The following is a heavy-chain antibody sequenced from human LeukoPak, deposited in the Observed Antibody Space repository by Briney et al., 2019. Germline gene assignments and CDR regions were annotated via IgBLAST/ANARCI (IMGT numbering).Heavy chain of an antibody. Sequence: PGGSLRLSCAASGFTLSTYEMSWVRQAPGKGLEWVSYINRDGGIIYYADSVRGRFTISRDTAKNSLDLQMNSLRVEDTAIYYCARRDHIAGRLGYWGQGTLVTVSS. V-gene: IGHV3-48*03. D-gene: IGHD6-6*01. CDR3: ARRDHIAGRLGY. CDR1: GFTLSTYE. J-gene: IGHJ4*02. CDR2: INRDGGII.